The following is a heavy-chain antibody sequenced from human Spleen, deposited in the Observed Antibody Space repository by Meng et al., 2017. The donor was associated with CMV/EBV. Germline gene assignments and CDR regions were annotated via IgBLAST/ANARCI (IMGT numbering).Heavy chain of an antibody. Sequence: GESLKISCAVSGFTFSGSGMAWVRQAPGKGLEWVSTISGGGENTHYADSVKGRFTISRDNSKTTLYLQMNSLRAEDTAVYYFASGLATYYFDYWGQGTLVTVSS. D-gene: IGHD5-12*01. CDR2: ISGGGENT. J-gene: IGHJ4*02. CDR1: GFTFSGSG. V-gene: IGHV3-23*01. CDR3: ASGLATYYFDY.